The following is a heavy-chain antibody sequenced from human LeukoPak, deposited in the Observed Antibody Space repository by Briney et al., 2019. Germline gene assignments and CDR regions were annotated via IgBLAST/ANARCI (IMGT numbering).Heavy chain of an antibody. CDR1: GFTFSSYW. J-gene: IGHJ6*03. D-gene: IGHD2-15*01. Sequence: GGSLRLSCAASGFTFSSYWMSWVRQAPGKGLEWVANIKQDGSEKYYVDSVKGRFTISRDNAKNSLYLQMNSLRAEDTAVYYCARDHYCSGGSCFSTSGTNYYYYMDVWGKGTTVTISS. CDR2: IKQDGSEK. V-gene: IGHV3-7*01. CDR3: ARDHYCSGGSCFSTSGTNYYYYMDV.